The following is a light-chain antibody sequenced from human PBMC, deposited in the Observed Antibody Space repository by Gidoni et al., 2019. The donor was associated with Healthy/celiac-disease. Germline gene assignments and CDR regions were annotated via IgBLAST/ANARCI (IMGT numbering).Light chain of an antibody. CDR3: QQYNSYSPLT. J-gene: IGKJ4*01. CDR1: QSISSW. CDR2: KAS. Sequence: IQMTPSPSTLSASEGDRVTITCRAGQSISSWLDWYQQKPGEAPKLLMYKASSLESGVPSRFSSSRSGTEFTLTISSLQPDDVATYYCQQYNSYSPLTFXGXTKVXIK. V-gene: IGKV1-5*03.